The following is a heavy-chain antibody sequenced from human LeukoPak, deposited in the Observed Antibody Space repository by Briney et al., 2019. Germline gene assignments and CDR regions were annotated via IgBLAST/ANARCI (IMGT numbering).Heavy chain of an antibody. D-gene: IGHD6-13*01. CDR1: GASISSGSYY. CDR3: VRLAYTTTWYDLYFDS. CDR2: IYYTRNT. V-gene: IGHV4-39*01. Sequence: PSETLSLTCTVSGASISSGSYYWGWVRQPPGKGLEWVAAIYYTRNTYYNPSLGSRLTISVGTSRNQFSLNLNSVTAADTALYYCVRLAYTTTWYDLYFDSWGQGTLVTVSS. J-gene: IGHJ4*02.